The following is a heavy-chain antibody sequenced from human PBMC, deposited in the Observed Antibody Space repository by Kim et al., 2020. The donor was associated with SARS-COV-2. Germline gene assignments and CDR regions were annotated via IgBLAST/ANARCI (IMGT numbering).Heavy chain of an antibody. J-gene: IGHJ4*02. CDR2: T. Sequence: THYAGSVRGRFTVSRDNSKNTGYLQMNSLRVDDTAVYYCAQSLAGQVFAHWGQGALVTVSS. V-gene: IGHV3-23*01. D-gene: IGHD3-16*01. CDR3: AQSLAGQVFAH.